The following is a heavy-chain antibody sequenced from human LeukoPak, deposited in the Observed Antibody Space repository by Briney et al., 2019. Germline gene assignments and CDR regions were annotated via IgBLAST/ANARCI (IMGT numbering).Heavy chain of an antibody. D-gene: IGHD1-14*01. Sequence: PSETLSLTCTVSGYSISSGYYWGWIRQPPGKGLEWIGYIYYSGSTYYNPSLKSRVTISVDTSKNQFSLKLSSVTAADTAVYYCARYKENWFDPWGQGTLVTVSS. J-gene: IGHJ5*02. CDR3: ARYKENWFDP. CDR1: GYSISSGYY. V-gene: IGHV4-38-2*02. CDR2: IYYSGST.